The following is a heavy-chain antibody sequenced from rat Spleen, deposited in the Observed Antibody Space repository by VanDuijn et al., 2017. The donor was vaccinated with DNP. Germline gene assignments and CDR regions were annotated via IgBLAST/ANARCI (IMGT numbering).Heavy chain of an antibody. CDR3: ARDLIIRDTTSAMDA. CDR2: IWSNGGT. D-gene: IGHD4-3*01. Sequence: QVQLKESGPGLVQPSQTLSLTCTVSGFSLTSNSVSWIRQPPGKGLEWMGVIWSNGGTDYNSAIKSRLSISRDTSKSQVFLKLNSLQIEDTATYYCARDLIIRDTTSAMDAWGQGTSVTVSS. V-gene: IGHV2-47*01. J-gene: IGHJ4*01. CDR1: GFSLTSNS.